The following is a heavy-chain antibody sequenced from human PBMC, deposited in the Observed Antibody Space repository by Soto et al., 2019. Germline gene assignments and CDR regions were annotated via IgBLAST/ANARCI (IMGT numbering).Heavy chain of an antibody. CDR2: VYYSGST. Sequence: QVQLQESGPGLVKPSQTLSLTCTVSGGSISSDSFYWNWIRQHPGKGLEWIGYVYYSGSTYYNPSLKSRVTMAVDTSKNQFSVNLTYVTAADTAVYSCARAEVKRGRSYCGSTSCVYDFDSWGQGTLVSVSS. J-gene: IGHJ4*02. CDR3: ARAEVKRGRSYCGSTSCVYDFDS. CDR1: GGSISSDSFY. D-gene: IGHD2-2*01. V-gene: IGHV4-31*03.